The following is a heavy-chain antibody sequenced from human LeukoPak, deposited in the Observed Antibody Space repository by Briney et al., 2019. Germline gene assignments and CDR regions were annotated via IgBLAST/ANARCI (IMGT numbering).Heavy chain of an antibody. D-gene: IGHD3-10*01. CDR3: ARGYGSGSYYNLIWFDP. V-gene: IGHV4-30-2*01. J-gene: IGHJ5*02. CDR1: GGSISSGGYS. CDR2: IYHSGST. Sequence: PSETLSLTCAVSGGSISSGGYSWSWIRQPPGKGLEWIGYIYHSGSTYYNPSLKSRVTISVDRSKNQFSLKLSSVTAADTAVYYCARGYGSGSYYNLIWFDPWGQGTLVTVSS.